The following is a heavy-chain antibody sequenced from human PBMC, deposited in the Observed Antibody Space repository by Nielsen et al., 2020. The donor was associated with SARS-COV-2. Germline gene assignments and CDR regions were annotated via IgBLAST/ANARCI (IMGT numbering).Heavy chain of an antibody. V-gene: IGHV4-59*01. J-gene: IGHJ3*02. CDR2: IYYSGST. Sequence: SKTLSLTCTVSGGSISSYYWSWIRQPPGKGLEWIGYIYYSGSTNYNPSLKSRVTISVDASKNQFSLKLSSVTAADTAVYYCARVVRPYDFWSGYYGAFDIWGQGTMVTVSS. CDR3: ARVVRPYDFWSGYYGAFDI. D-gene: IGHD3-3*01. CDR1: GGSISSYY.